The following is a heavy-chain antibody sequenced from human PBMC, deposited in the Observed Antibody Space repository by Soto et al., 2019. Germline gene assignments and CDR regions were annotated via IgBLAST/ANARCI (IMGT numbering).Heavy chain of an antibody. V-gene: IGHV6-1*01. CDR2: TYYRSKWYN. CDR1: GDSVSSNSAA. Sequence: PSQTLSLTCAISGDSVSSNSAAWNWIRQSPSRGLEWLGRTYYRSKWYNDYAVSVKSRVTINPDTSKNQFSLQLNSVTPEDTAVYYCARNPNYYGSGSFITFDPWGQGTLVTVSS. D-gene: IGHD3-10*01. CDR3: ARNPNYYGSGSFITFDP. J-gene: IGHJ5*02.